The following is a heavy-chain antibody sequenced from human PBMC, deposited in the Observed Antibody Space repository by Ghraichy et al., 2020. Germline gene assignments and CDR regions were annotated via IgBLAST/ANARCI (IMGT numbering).Heavy chain of an antibody. CDR2: IYHSGST. D-gene: IGHD4-11*01. CDR1: GYSISSGYY. CDR3: ARVVTTVERRVLSKLDKGGFDI. Sequence: SETLSLTCAVSGYSISSGYYWGWIRQPPGKGLEWIGSIYHSGSTYYNPSLKSRVTISVDTSKNQFSLKLSSVTAADTAVYYCARVVTTVERRVLSKLDKGGFDIWGQGTMVTVSS. J-gene: IGHJ3*02. V-gene: IGHV4-38-2*01.